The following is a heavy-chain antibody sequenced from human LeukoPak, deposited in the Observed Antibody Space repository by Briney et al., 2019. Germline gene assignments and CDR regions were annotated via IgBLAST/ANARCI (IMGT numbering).Heavy chain of an antibody. CDR3: ARGTGEGYTYGRYYFDY. J-gene: IGHJ4*02. CDR2: INPNSGGT. V-gene: IGHV1-2*02. CDR1: GYTFTGYY. D-gene: IGHD5-18*01. Sequence: ASVKVSCKASGYTFTGYYMHWVRQAPGQGLEWMGWINPNSGGTNYAQKFQGRVTMTRDTSISTAYVELSRLRSDDTAVYYCARGTGEGYTYGRYYFDYWGQGTLVTVSS.